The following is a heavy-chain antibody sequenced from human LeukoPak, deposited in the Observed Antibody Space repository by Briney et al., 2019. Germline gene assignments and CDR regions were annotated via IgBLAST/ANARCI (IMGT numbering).Heavy chain of an antibody. CDR1: GCTFSSYA. D-gene: IGHD6-13*01. CDR3: AEESSSFDY. J-gene: IGHJ4*02. CDR2: ISGSGGST. V-gene: IGHV3-23*01. Sequence: GGSLRLSCAAAGCTFSSYAMSWVRQAPREGLGLGSAISGSGGSTYCAASVRSWFTISRDNSKNTLYLQMNRLRDEDAAVYYCAEESSSFDYWGQGTLVTVSS.